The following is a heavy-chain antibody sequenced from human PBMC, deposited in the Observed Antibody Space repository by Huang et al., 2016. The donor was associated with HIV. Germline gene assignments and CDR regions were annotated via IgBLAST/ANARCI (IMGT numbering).Heavy chain of an antibody. D-gene: IGHD3-22*01. CDR3: AKVGSGAYYYDSSGYYYNYFDL. CDR2: MSGGGAST. Sequence: EVHLLESGGGLVQPGGSLGLSCAASGFTFSSYAMSGVRQARGKGLEWVSGMSGGGASTYYADSINGRFTIYRDNSKNRLYLQINSLRAEDTAVYYCAKVGSGAYYYDSSGYYYNYFDLWGRGTLVTVSS. CDR1: GFTFSSYA. V-gene: IGHV3-23*01. J-gene: IGHJ2*01.